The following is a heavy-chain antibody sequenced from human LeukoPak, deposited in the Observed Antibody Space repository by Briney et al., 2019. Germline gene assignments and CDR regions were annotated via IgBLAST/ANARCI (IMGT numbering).Heavy chain of an antibody. D-gene: IGHD3-10*01. CDR1: GYTFTSYG. CDR3: AGAQGGEGDY. CDR2: ISAYNGNT. V-gene: IGHV1-18*01. J-gene: IGHJ4*02. Sequence: WASVQVSCKACGYTFTSYGFSWVRQAPGQGVEWMGWISAYNGNTNYAQKLQGRVTMTTDTSTSTAYMEPRSLRADDTAVYYCAGAQGGEGDYWGQGTLVTVSP.